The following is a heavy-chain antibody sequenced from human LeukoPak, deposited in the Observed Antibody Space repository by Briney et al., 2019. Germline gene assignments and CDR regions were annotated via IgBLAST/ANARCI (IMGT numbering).Heavy chain of an antibody. V-gene: IGHV3-30-3*01. D-gene: IGHD3-10*01. CDR1: GFSFHYCA. J-gene: IGHJ4*02. CDR2: ISYDGANE. Sequence: GGSLRLSCAASGFSFHYCAMHWVRQAPGKGLEWVAVISYDGANEYYADSVKGRLTISRDNSKNTLYMEMSSLRPEDTAVYYCARPIDNGSGSYYFPYWGQGTLVTVSS. CDR3: ARPIDNGSGSYYFPY.